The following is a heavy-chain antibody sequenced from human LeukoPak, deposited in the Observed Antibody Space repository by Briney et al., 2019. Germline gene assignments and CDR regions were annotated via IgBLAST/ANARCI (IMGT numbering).Heavy chain of an antibody. V-gene: IGHV4-34*01. CDR2: IHHRAGA. CDR3: ARGPVRDDGLTGISYYFGLDV. CDR1: GGSFTGYY. J-gene: IGHJ6*02. Sequence: SETLSLTCAVYGGSFTGYYWSWIRHLPGKGLEWIGEIHHRAGANYNPSLWGRVTISADTSKNQFSLHLTSVTAADTATFYCARGPVRDDGLTGISYYFGLDVWGHGTTVTVFS. D-gene: IGHD2-21*02.